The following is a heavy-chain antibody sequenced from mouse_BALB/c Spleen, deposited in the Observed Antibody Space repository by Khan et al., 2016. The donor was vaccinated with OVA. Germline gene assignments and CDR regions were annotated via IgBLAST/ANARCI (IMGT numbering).Heavy chain of an antibody. CDR1: GYSITSDYA. D-gene: IGHD2-3*01. CDR2: ISSSGST. J-gene: IGHJ4*01. CDR3: ARDGSRYNYAMDY. V-gene: IGHV3-2*02. Sequence: EVQLVESGPGLVTPSQSLSLTCTVTGYSITSDYAWNWIRQFPGNKLEWMGYISSSGSTNYNPALKSRISITRNTSKNQFFLQLNSVTTEDTATYYCARDGSRYNYAMDYWGQGTSVTVSS.